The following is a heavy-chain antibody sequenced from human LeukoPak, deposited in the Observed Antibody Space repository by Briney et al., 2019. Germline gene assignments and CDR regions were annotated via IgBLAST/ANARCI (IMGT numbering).Heavy chain of an antibody. CDR2: INSDGSST. Sequence: GGSLRLSCGASGFTFSSYWMHWVRQAPGKGLVWVSRINSDGSSTSYADSVKGRFTISRDNAKNSLYLQMNSLRAEDTAVYYCAELGITMIGGVWGKGTTVTISS. CDR3: AELGITMIGGV. D-gene: IGHD3-10*02. CDR1: GFTFSSYW. V-gene: IGHV3-74*01. J-gene: IGHJ6*04.